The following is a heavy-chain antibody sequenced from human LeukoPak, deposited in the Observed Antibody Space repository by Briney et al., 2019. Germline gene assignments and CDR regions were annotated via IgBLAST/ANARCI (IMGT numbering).Heavy chain of an antibody. V-gene: IGHV4-31*03. CDR1: GGSINSCGYY. Sequence: PSETLSLTCTVSGGSINSCGYYWSWIRQHPGKGLEWIGYIHYTGSTNYNSSLKSRVTISIDTSKNQFSLELTSVTAADTAVYYCASGRYYYYLDVWGKGTTVTVS. D-gene: IGHD3/OR15-3a*01. CDR3: ASGRYYYYLDV. CDR2: IHYTGST. J-gene: IGHJ6*03.